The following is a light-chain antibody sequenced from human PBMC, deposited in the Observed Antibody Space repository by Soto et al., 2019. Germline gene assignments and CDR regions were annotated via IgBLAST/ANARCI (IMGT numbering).Light chain of an antibody. V-gene: IGKV1-39*01. CDR1: QDISRY. Sequence: DIQMTQSPSSLSASVGDRVTITCRASQDISRYLNWYQQKPGKAPKLLIYAASSLQSGVPSRFSGSGSRTDFTLTISSLQPEDFATYYCQQSFSLYTFGQGTKLEI. J-gene: IGKJ2*01. CDR3: QQSFSLYT. CDR2: AAS.